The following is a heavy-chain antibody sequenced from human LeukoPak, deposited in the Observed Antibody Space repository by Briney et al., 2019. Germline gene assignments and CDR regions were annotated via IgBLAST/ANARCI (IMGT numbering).Heavy chain of an antibody. Sequence: PGGSLRLSCAASGFSFSDEYMSWIRQAPGQGLEWISYISARGSYTNYADSVKGRFTISRDNAKNSLYLQMNSLRAEDTAVYYCGRSRGAGPGAHFDVWGQGTLVTVSS. D-gene: IGHD6-19*01. CDR2: ISARGSYT. J-gene: IGHJ4*02. CDR1: GFSFSDEY. CDR3: GRSRGAGPGAHFDV. V-gene: IGHV3-11*03.